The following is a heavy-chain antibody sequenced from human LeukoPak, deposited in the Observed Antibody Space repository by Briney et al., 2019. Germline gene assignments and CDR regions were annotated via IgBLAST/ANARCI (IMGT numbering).Heavy chain of an antibody. Sequence: SEALSLTCTVSGGSISSYYWSWIRQPPGKGLEWIGYIYYSGSTNYNPSLKSRVTISVDTSKNQFSLKLSSVTAADTAVYYCARGRGVVDYWGQGTLVTVSS. J-gene: IGHJ4*02. CDR1: GGSISSYY. CDR3: ARGRGVVDY. V-gene: IGHV4-59*01. CDR2: IYYSGST.